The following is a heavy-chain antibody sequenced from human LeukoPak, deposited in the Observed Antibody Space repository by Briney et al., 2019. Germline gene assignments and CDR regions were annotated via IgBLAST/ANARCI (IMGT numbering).Heavy chain of an antibody. D-gene: IGHD1-1*01. CDR2: VDPEDEEA. V-gene: IGHV1-69-2*01. CDR3: ARKRPANFVFDL. Sequence: GATMKISCKASANTLTDYYIHWIKQAPGKGLEWMGRVDPEDEEAIYAENFQGRVTITADTSTDTSYMDLSSLTSEDTALYFCARKRPANFVFDLWGQGALITVAS. J-gene: IGHJ4*02. CDR1: ANTLTDYY.